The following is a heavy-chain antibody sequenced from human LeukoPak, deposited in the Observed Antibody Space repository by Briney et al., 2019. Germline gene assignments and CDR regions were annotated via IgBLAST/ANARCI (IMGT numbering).Heavy chain of an antibody. Sequence: ASVKVSCKASGYTFTSYGISWVRQAPGQGLEWMGWISAYNGNTNYAQKVQGRVTMSTDTSTSTAYMELRSLRSDDTAVYYCARITIFGVGVAWFDPWGQGTLVTVSS. D-gene: IGHD3-3*01. CDR2: ISAYNGNT. CDR1: GYTFTSYG. V-gene: IGHV1-18*01. CDR3: ARITIFGVGVAWFDP. J-gene: IGHJ5*02.